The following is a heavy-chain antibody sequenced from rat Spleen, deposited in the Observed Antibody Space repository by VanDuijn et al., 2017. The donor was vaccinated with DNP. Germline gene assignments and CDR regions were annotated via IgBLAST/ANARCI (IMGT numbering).Heavy chain of an antibody. Sequence: EVQLVESGGGLVQPGRSLKLSCAASGFTFSDYNMAWVRQAPKKGLEWVASINPDGSNTYCQDSVKGRFTISRDNAQNTFYLEMNSLRSEDTATYYCTKDLQWYAMDAWGQGTSVTVSS. CDR2: INPDGSNT. CDR3: TKDLQWYAMDA. CDR1: GFTFSDYN. D-gene: IGHD1-1*01. V-gene: IGHV5S10*01. J-gene: IGHJ4*01.